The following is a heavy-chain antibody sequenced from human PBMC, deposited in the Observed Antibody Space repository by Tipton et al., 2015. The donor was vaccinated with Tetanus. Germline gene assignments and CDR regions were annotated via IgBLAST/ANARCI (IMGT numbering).Heavy chain of an antibody. Sequence: SLRLSCAASGFTFDDYAMHWVRQAPGKGLEWVSGISWSSGSIGYADSVKGRFTISRDNAKNSLYLQMNSLRAEDTALYYCAKDEGYSYGSHGMDVWGQGTTVTVSS. CDR1: GFTFDDYA. J-gene: IGHJ6*02. CDR3: AKDEGYSYGSHGMDV. CDR2: ISWSSGSI. D-gene: IGHD5-18*01. V-gene: IGHV3-9*01.